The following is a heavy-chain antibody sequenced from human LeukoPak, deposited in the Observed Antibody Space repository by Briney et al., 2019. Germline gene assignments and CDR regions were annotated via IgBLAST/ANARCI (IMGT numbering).Heavy chain of an antibody. Sequence: GGSLRLSCAASGFTISLNYLSWVRQAPGKGLVWVSALHSGDHTFYADSVRGRFSISRDISKNALYLQMNNLGPEDTALYYCVRGLSGVSSWYFDLWGRGTLVSVS. CDR1: GFTISLNY. D-gene: IGHD7-27*01. V-gene: IGHV3-53*01. CDR2: LHSGDHT. CDR3: VRGLSGVSSWYFDL. J-gene: IGHJ2*01.